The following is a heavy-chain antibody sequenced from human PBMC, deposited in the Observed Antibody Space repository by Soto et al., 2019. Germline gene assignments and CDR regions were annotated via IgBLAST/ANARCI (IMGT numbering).Heavy chain of an antibody. J-gene: IGHJ2*01. CDR3: EIRTLNWGRSDFVL. Sequence: EVQLLESGGGLVQPGGSLILSCAASGITFSNYAMTWVLQAPGKGLEWVSVISDSGSFTFYADSVKGRFTISRANSGGTLYLQMKSRRAEDTAIYYWEIRTLNWGRSDFVLWCRGNLVTVSS. V-gene: IGHV3-23*01. CDR1: GITFSNYA. D-gene: IGHD7-27*01. CDR2: ISDSGSFT.